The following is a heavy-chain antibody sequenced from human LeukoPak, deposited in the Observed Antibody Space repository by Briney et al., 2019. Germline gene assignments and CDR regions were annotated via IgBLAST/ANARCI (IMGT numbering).Heavy chain of an antibody. Sequence: EASVKVSCKASGGTFSSYAISWVRQAPGQGLEWMGGIIPIFGTANYAQKFQGRVTITADESTSTAYMELSSLRSEDTAVYYCARVGIVVVPAATNYGMDVWGKGTTVTVSS. J-gene: IGHJ6*04. V-gene: IGHV1-69*01. D-gene: IGHD2-2*01. CDR1: GGTFSSYA. CDR3: ARVGIVVVPAATNYGMDV. CDR2: IIPIFGTA.